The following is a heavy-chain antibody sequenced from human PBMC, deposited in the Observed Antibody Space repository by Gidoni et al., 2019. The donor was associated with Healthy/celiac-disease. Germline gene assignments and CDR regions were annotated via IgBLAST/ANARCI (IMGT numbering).Heavy chain of an antibody. CDR3: ARGGGDTSYYFDY. D-gene: IGHD3-16*01. CDR1: GYIFTSDW. V-gene: IGHV5-51*01. J-gene: IGHJ4*02. Sequence: EVQLVQSGAEVKKPGESLKIPCKGSGYIFTSDWIAWVRQMHGKGLEWMGIIYPGDSDIRYSPSFQGQVTISADKSISTAYLQWSSLKASDTAMYYCARGGGDTSYYFDYWGQGTLVTVSS. CDR2: IYPGDSDI.